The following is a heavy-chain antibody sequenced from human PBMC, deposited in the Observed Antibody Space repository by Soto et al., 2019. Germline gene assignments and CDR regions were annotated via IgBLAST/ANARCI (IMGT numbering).Heavy chain of an antibody. D-gene: IGHD3-9*01. Sequence: GGSLRLSCAASGFTFSSYSMNWVRQAPGKGLEWVSYISSSSSTIYYADSVKGRFTISRDNSKNTLYLQMNSLRAEDTAVYYCPNVRGQYYDSLTSYFRYRLAIRGQGTTVSVSS. CDR1: GFTFSSYS. CDR3: PNVRGQYYDSLTSYFRYRLAI. J-gene: IGHJ6*02. V-gene: IGHV3-48*01. CDR2: ISSSSSTI.